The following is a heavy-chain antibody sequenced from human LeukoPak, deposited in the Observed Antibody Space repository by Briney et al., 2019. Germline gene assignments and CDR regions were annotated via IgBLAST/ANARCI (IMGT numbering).Heavy chain of an antibody. Sequence: SETLSLTCTVSGGSISSYYWSWIRQPAGKGLEWIGRIYTSGSTNYNPSLKSRVTMSVDTSKNQFSLKLSSVTAADTAVYYCARDYRYYDSSVAAFDIWGQGTMVTVSS. J-gene: IGHJ3*02. CDR1: GGSISSYY. CDR3: ARDYRYYDSSVAAFDI. V-gene: IGHV4-4*07. CDR2: IYTSGST. D-gene: IGHD3-22*01.